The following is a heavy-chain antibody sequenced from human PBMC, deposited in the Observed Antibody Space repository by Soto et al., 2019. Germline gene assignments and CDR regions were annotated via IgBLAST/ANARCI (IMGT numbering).Heavy chain of an antibody. D-gene: IGHD2-15*01. J-gene: IGHJ4*02. V-gene: IGHV3-15*01. CDR3: TTDPYCGGSCYDPFDY. CDR1: GFTFSNAW. CDR2: IKSKTDGGTT. Sequence: GGSLRLSCAASGFTFSNAWMSWVRQAPGKGLEWVGRIKSKTDGGTTDYAAPVKGKFTISRDDSKNTLYLQMNSLKTEDTAVYYCTTDPYCGGSCYDPFDYWGQGTLVTVSS.